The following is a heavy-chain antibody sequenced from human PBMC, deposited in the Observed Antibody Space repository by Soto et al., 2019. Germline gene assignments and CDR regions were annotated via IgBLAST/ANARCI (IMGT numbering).Heavy chain of an antibody. J-gene: IGHJ3*01. CDR2: IRSRGNSYAT. D-gene: IGHD1-26*01. V-gene: IGHV3-73*02. Sequence: EVQLVESGGGLVQPGGSLKLSCAASGFIFSDSAIHWVRQASGKGLEWVGRIRSRGNSYATAYAASVKGRFTISRDDSKNTAFLQMNGLKTEDTAVYYCTRLYSGSLDVWGQGTMVTVSS. CDR1: GFIFSDSA. CDR3: TRLYSGSLDV.